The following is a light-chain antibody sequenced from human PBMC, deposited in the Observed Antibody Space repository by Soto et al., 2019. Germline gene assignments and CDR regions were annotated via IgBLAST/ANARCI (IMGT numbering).Light chain of an antibody. CDR3: QQSFSSLLS. J-gene: IGKJ4*01. V-gene: IGKV1-39*01. CDR1: QTISTY. CDR2: DAS. Sequence: DIQMTQSPSSLSASVGDRVTITCRASQTISTYVTWYQQKPGKAPKALIYDASTLQSGVPSRFSGSGSGTDFTLIISSLHPEDIATYYCQQSFSSLLSFGGGPQVEIK.